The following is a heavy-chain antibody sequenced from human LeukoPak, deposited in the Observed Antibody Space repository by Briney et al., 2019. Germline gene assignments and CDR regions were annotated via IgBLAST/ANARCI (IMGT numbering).Heavy chain of an antibody. CDR3: ARDPDGDYLPDYGMDV. Sequence: SVKVSCKASGGTFSSYAISWVRQAPGQGLEWMGGIIPIFGTANYAQKFQGRVTITADESTSTAYMELSSLRSEDTAVYYCARDPDGDYLPDYGMDVWGQGTTVTVSS. CDR1: GGTFSSYA. D-gene: IGHD4-17*01. V-gene: IGHV1-69*13. CDR2: IIPIFGTA. J-gene: IGHJ6*02.